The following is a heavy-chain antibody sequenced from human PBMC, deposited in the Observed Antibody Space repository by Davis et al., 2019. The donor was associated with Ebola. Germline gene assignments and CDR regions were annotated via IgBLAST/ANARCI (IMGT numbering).Heavy chain of an antibody. V-gene: IGHV3-30-3*01. D-gene: IGHD6-19*01. CDR3: ARDRLVAVATTYYFDY. CDR1: GFTFSNYA. Sequence: GESLKISCAASGFTFSNYAMHWLRQAPGKGLEWVAVISSDGTNKYYADSVKGRFTISRDNSKNTLYLQMNGLRAEDTSVYYCARDRLVAVATTYYFDYWGQGTLVTVSS. CDR2: ISSDGTNK. J-gene: IGHJ4*02.